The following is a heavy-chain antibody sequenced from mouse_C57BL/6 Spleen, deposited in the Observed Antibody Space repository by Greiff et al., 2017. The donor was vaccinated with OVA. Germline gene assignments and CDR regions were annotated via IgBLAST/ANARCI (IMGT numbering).Heavy chain of an antibody. D-gene: IGHD1-1*01. Sequence: QVQLQQSGAELVRPGSSVKLSCKASGYTFTSYWMDWVKQRPGQGLEWIGNIYPSDSETHYNQKFKDKATLTVDKSSSTAYMQLSSLTSEDSAVYYCARDGSSRGYFDVWGTGTTVTVSS. CDR2: IYPSDSET. CDR1: GYTFTSYW. V-gene: IGHV1-61*01. J-gene: IGHJ1*03. CDR3: ARDGSSRGYFDV.